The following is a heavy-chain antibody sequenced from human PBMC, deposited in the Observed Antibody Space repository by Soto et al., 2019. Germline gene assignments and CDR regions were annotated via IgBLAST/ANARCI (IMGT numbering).Heavy chain of an antibody. J-gene: IGHJ6*02. CDR3: AKDFWSGYLYYYYYGMDV. CDR1: GFTFSSYG. D-gene: IGHD3-3*01. Sequence: GGSLRLSCAASGFTFSSYGMHWVRQAPGKGLEWVAVISYDGSNKYYADSVKGRFTISRDNSKNTLYLQMNSLRAEDTAVYYCAKDFWSGYLYYYYYGMDVWGQGTTVTVSS. V-gene: IGHV3-30*18. CDR2: ISYDGSNK.